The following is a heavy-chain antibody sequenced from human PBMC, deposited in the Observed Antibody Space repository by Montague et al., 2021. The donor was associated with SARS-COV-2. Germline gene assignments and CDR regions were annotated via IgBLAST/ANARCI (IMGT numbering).Heavy chain of an antibody. Sequence: SETLSLTCAVYGGSFSGYYWTWIRQSPRKGLEWIGEINHSGSTYYNPPLKSRATIFVDTSNSQFSLKLTSVTAADTAVYYCARQLRYYDWRADYWGQGTLVSVSS. J-gene: IGHJ4*02. D-gene: IGHD3-9*01. CDR2: INHSGST. CDR1: GGSFSGYY. CDR3: ARQLRYYDWRADY. V-gene: IGHV4-34*01.